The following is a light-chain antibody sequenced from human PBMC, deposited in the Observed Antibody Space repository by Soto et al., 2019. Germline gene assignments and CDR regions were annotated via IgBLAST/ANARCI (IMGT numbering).Light chain of an antibody. J-gene: IGLJ1*01. CDR3: QVWASTAEFFV. CDR2: DAT. V-gene: IGLV3-21*02. CDR1: KLGSKI. Sequence: SYELTQPPSGSVAPGQTARITCRGDKLGSKIVHWYKQRPGQAPVAVVFDATDRPSGIPDRFSGSRSGDTATLTISRVDAGDEADYFCQVWASTAEFFVFGSGTKVTVL.